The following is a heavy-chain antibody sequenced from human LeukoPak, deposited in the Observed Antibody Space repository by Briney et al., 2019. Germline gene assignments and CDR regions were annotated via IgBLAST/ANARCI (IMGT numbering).Heavy chain of an antibody. V-gene: IGHV3-7*01. CDR3: ARDMGYSYGYSYFDH. J-gene: IGHJ4*02. Sequence: GGSLRLSCAASGFTFSNYAMTWVRQAPGKGLEWVANIKQGGSEKYYVDSVKGRFTISRDNAKNSLYLQMNSLRAEDTAVYYCARDMGYSYGYSYFDHWGQGTLVTVSS. CDR2: IKQGGSEK. CDR1: GFTFSNYA. D-gene: IGHD5-18*01.